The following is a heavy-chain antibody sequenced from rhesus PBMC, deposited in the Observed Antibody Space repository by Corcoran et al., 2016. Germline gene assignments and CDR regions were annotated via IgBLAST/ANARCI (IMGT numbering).Heavy chain of an antibody. J-gene: IGHJ4*01. CDR1: GYTFTDYY. CDR3: ATEWADTAGTVLYY. D-gene: IGHD5-24*01. Sequence: EVQLVQSGAEVKKPGASVKISCKASGYTFTDYYLHWVRQAPGKGFEWMGRVEPEDGEANTEPKFQNRVTITAETSTDTAYMELSSLRSEDTAVYYCATEWADTAGTVLYYWGQGVLVTVSS. CDR2: VEPEDGEA. V-gene: IGHV1-111*02.